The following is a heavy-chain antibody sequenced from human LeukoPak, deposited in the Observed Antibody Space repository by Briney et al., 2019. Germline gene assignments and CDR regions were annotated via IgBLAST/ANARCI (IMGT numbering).Heavy chain of an antibody. Sequence: GGSLRLSCAASGFTVSSNYMSWVRQAPGKGLEWVSVIYSGGSTYYADSVKGRFTISGDNSKNTLYLQMNSLRAEDTAVYYCARSSSGWPARNDYWGQGTLVTVSS. CDR1: GFTVSSNY. D-gene: IGHD6-19*01. CDR3: ARSSSGWPARNDY. V-gene: IGHV3-66*01. CDR2: IYSGGST. J-gene: IGHJ4*02.